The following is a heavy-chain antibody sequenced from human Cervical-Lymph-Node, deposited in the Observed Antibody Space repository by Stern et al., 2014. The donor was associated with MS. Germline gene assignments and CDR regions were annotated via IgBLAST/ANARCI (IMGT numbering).Heavy chain of an antibody. V-gene: IGHV5-51*01. CDR3: ARHRYRTYASPFDD. Sequence: EVQLVESGAEVKKPGESLKISCRVSGYSFSNYWIGWVRQMPGKGLEGRGVIYPGDSDARYSPSFQGQVTIAADKSIDTAYLQWTSLKASDTALYYCARHRYRTYASPFDDWGQGTLVTVSS. CDR1: GYSFSNYW. CDR2: IYPGDSDA. D-gene: IGHD2-8*01. J-gene: IGHJ4*02.